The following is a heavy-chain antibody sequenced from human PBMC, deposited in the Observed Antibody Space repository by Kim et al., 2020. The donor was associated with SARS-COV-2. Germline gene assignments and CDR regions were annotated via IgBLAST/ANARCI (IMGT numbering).Heavy chain of an antibody. CDR3: ARDLSAHYYGSGSAVY. V-gene: IGHV1-18*04. D-gene: IGHD3-10*01. Sequence: ASVKVSCKASGYTFTSYGISWVRQAPGQGLEWMGWISAYNGNTNYAQKLQGRVTMTTDTSTSTAYMELRSLRSDDTAVYYCARDLSAHYYGSGSAVYWGQGTLVTVSS. CDR1: GYTFTSYG. J-gene: IGHJ4*02. CDR2: ISAYNGNT.